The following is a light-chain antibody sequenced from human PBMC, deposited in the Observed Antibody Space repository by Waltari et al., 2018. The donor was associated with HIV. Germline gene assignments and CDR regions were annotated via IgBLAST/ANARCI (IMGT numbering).Light chain of an antibody. J-gene: IGLJ1*01. CDR3: ALYLGNNTHYV. Sequence: QSALTQPPSVSGSPGPSVTMSCTGNSSDFSTSERISWYQQTPGTAPKAVIHDVTDRPSGVPDRFSGFKFDDTASLTISGLQAEDEADYYCALYLGNNTHYVFGTGTKVTVL. CDR2: DVT. V-gene: IGLV2-18*01. CDR1: SSDFSTSER.